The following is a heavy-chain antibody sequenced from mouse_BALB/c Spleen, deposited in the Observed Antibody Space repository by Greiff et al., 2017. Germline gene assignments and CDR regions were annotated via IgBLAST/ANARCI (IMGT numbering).Heavy chain of an antibody. Sequence: VMLVESGPGLVAPSQSLSITCTVSGFSLTSYGVHWVRQPPGKGLEWLGVIWAGGSTNYNSALMSRLSISKDNSKSQVFLKMNSLQTDDTAMYYCARVYYYGSSYYAMDYWGQGTSVTVSS. V-gene: IGHV2-9*02. CDR3: ARVYYYGSSYYAMDY. D-gene: IGHD1-1*01. CDR1: GFSLTSYG. CDR2: IWAGGST. J-gene: IGHJ4*01.